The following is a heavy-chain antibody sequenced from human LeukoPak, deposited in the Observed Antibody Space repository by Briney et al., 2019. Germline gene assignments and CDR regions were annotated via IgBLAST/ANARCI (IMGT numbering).Heavy chain of an antibody. Sequence: PGGSLRLSCAASGFIFDDYGMSWVRQAPGKGLEWVSGINWNGGSTGYADSVKGRFTISRDNAKNSLYLQMNSLRAEDTAVYYCARVAATLYYYYGMDVWGQGTTVTVSS. V-gene: IGHV3-20*04. D-gene: IGHD2-15*01. CDR1: GFIFDDYG. CDR2: INWNGGST. J-gene: IGHJ6*02. CDR3: ARVAATLYYYYGMDV.